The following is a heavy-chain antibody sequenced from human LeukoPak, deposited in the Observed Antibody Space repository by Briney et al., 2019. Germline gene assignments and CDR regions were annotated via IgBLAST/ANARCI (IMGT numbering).Heavy chain of an antibody. CDR1: GGSFSGYY. J-gene: IGHJ4*02. V-gene: IGHV4-34*01. D-gene: IGHD6-13*01. Sequence: PSETLSLTCAVYGGSFSGYYWSWIRQPPGKGLEWIGEIYHSGSTNYNPSLKSRVTISVDKSKNQFSLKLSSVTAADTAVYYCARDPKGKQQLETPRSFWGQGTLVTVSS. CDR3: ARDPKGKQQLETPRSF. CDR2: IYHSGST.